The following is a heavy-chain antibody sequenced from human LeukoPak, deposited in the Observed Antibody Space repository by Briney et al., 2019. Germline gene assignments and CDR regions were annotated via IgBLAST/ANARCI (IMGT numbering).Heavy chain of an antibody. CDR3: TTEGDSSGYYYEDY. V-gene: IGHV3-48*03. D-gene: IGHD3-22*01. J-gene: IGHJ4*02. CDR1: GFTFSNYE. CDR2: ISSSGTTI. Sequence: GGSLRLSCAASGFTFSNYEMNWVRQAPGKGLEWVSYISSSGTTIYYADSVKGRFTLSRDNAENSLYLQMNSLKTEDTAVYYCTTEGDSSGYYYEDYWGQGALVTVSS.